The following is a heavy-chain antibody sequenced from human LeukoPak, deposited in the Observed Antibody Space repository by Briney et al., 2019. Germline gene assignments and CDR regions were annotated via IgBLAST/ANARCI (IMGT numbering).Heavy chain of an antibody. CDR3: ARSRQQLVPGNVHCFDI. Sequence: GGSLRLSCAPSGFTVSSNYMSWVRQAPGKGLEWVSVIYSGGFTYYADSVKGRFTISRDNSKNTLFLQMNSLRAEDTAVYYCARSRQQLVPGNVHCFDIWGRGTMVTVSS. J-gene: IGHJ3*02. CDR2: IYSGGFT. CDR1: GFTVSSNY. D-gene: IGHD6-13*01. V-gene: IGHV3-66*01.